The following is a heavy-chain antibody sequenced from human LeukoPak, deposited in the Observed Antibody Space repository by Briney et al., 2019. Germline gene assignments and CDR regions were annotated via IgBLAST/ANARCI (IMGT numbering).Heavy chain of an antibody. D-gene: IGHD6-6*01. CDR2: IYFSGST. Sequence: SETLSLTCTVSGDSISSSSYYWGWIRQPPGKGLEWIATIYFSGSTYYNPSLKSRLTISLDTSRNQFSLKLSSVTAADTAVYYCARVGEYSSSNYWGQGTLVTVSS. CDR1: GDSISSSSYY. CDR3: ARVGEYSSSNY. V-gene: IGHV4-39*01. J-gene: IGHJ4*02.